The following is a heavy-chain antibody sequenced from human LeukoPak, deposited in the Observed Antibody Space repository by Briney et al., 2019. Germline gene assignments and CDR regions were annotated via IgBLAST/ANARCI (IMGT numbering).Heavy chain of an antibody. CDR3: ARSITMVRGVITPLFDY. Sequence: PSETLSLTCAVYGGSFSGYYWSWIRQPPGKGLEWIGEINHSGSTNYNPSLKSRVTISVDTSKNQFSLKLSSVTAADTAVYYCARSITMVRGVITPLFDYWGQGTLVTVSS. D-gene: IGHD3-10*01. V-gene: IGHV4-34*01. J-gene: IGHJ4*02. CDR2: INHSGST. CDR1: GGSFSGYY.